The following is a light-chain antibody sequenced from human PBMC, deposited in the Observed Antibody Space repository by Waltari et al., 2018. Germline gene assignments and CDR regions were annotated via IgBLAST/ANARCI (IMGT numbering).Light chain of an antibody. CDR1: QSLVHSDGHTY. V-gene: IGKV2-30*02. Sequence: DVVMTQSPLSLPVSLGQPASIPCRSSQSLVHSDGHTYLAWFHQRPGQAPRRLIYKVSRRESGVPDRFSGSGSGTDFTLTINRVEAEDVGVYYCMQGTHWPPWTFGQGTKVEI. CDR3: MQGTHWPPWT. CDR2: KVS. J-gene: IGKJ1*01.